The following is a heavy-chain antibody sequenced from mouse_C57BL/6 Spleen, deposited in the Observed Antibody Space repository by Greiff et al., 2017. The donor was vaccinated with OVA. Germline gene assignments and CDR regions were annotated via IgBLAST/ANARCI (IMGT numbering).Heavy chain of an antibody. Sequence: QVQLQQPGAELVRPGSSVKLSCKASGYTFTSYWMDWVKQRPGQGLEWIGNIYPSDSETHYNQKFKDKATLTVDKSSSTAYMQLSSLTSEDSAVYYCLIYYYGSSYPYYAMDYWGQGTSVTVSS. CDR2: IYPSDSET. V-gene: IGHV1-61*01. D-gene: IGHD1-1*01. J-gene: IGHJ4*01. CDR3: LIYYYGSSYPYYAMDY. CDR1: GYTFTSYW.